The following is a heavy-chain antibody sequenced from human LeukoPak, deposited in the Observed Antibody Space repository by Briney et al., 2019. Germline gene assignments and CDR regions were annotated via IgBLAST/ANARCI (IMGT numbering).Heavy chain of an antibody. CDR2: IIPIFGTA. CDR1: GGTFSSYA. V-gene: IGHV1-69*01. CDR3: ARDEIVANWFDP. J-gene: IGHJ5*02. Sequence: ASVKVSCKASGGTFSSYAISWVRQAPGQGLEWMGGIIPIFGTANYAQKFQGRVTITADESTSTAYMELSSLRSEDTAVYYCARDEIVANWFDPWGQGTLVTVSS. D-gene: IGHD2-21*01.